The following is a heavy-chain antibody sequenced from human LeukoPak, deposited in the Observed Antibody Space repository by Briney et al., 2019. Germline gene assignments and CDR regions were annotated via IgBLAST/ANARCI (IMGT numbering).Heavy chain of an antibody. CDR3: VRGFGELFFDY. CDR1: GVTFSTFR. V-gene: IGHV3-48*02. CDR2: ISSSSSTI. Sequence: GGSLRLSCAASGVTFSTFRMNWVRQVPGKGLEWVSYISSSSSTIYYADSVKGRFTISRDNAKKSLYLQMNRLRDEDTAVYYCVRGFGELFFDYWGQGTLVTVSS. J-gene: IGHJ4*02. D-gene: IGHD3-10*01.